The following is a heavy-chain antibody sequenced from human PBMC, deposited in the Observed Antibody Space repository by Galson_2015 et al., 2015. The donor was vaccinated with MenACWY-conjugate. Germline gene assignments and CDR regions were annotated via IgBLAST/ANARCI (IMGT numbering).Heavy chain of an antibody. Sequence: SLRLSCAASGFTFSSYAMSWVRQAPGKGLEWVSAISGSGGSTYYADSVKGRFTISRDNSKNTLYLQMNSLRAEDTAVYYCAKVAWMRLDYYYGMDVWGQGTTVTVSS. CDR3: AKVAWMRLDYYYGMDV. J-gene: IGHJ6*02. CDR1: GFTFSSYA. V-gene: IGHV3-23*01. D-gene: IGHD2-2*03. CDR2: ISGSGGST.